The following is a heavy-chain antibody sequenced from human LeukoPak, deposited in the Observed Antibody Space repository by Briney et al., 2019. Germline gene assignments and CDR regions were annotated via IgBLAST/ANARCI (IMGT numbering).Heavy chain of an antibody. CDR3: ARRRAKKITMIVVVKVDDAFDI. V-gene: IGHV1-24*01. J-gene: IGHJ3*02. Sequence: ASVKVSCKVSGYTLTELSMHWVRQAPGKGLEWMGGFDPEDGETIYAQKFQGRVTMTEDTSTDTAYMELSSLRSEDTAVYYCARRRAKKITMIVVVKVDDAFDIWGQGTMVTVSS. CDR2: FDPEDGET. D-gene: IGHD3-22*01. CDR1: GYTLTELS.